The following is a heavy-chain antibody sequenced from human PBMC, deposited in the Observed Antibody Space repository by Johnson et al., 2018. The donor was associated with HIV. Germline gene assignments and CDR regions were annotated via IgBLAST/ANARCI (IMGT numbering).Heavy chain of an antibody. CDR1: GSLLSSYA. J-gene: IGHJ3*02. Sequence: QVQLVESGGGVVRPGTSLRLSCAASGSLLSSYAMHWVRQAPGKGLEWVTLIWNDGSNKYYADSVKGRFTISRDNSKNTLYLQMNSLRAEDTAVYYCASSRRGQQLVPLAFDIWGQGTMVTVSS. CDR3: ASSRRGQQLVPLAFDI. D-gene: IGHD6-13*01. V-gene: IGHV3-33*01. CDR2: IWNDGSNK.